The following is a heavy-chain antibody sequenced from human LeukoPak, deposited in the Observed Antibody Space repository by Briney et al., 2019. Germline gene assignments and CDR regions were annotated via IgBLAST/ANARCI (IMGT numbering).Heavy chain of an antibody. Sequence: GASVKVSCKASVYTFTGYSMRWVRPAPGQGLEWMGLIRPNSGTTNYAQRFQGRVTMTRDTSISTAYMELSSLRSDDTAVYYCATVTRYHSDGYTSRGYNDYWGQGTLVTVSS. V-gene: IGHV1-2*02. CDR1: VYTFTGYS. J-gene: IGHJ4*02. CDR2: IRPNSGTT. D-gene: IGHD5-24*01. CDR3: ATVTRYHSDGYTSRGYNDY.